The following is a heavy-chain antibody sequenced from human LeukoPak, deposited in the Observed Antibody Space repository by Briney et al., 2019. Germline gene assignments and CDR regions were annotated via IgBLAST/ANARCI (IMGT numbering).Heavy chain of an antibody. CDR3: AKDPRPGIAAV. Sequence: GGSLRLSCAASGFTFSNYATSWVRQAPGKGLEWVSAISGSGGSTYYADSVKGRFTISRDNSKNTLYLQMNSLRAEDTAVYYCAKDPRPGIAAVWGQGTLVTVSS. CDR1: GFTFSNYA. D-gene: IGHD6-13*01. J-gene: IGHJ4*02. CDR2: ISGSGGST. V-gene: IGHV3-23*01.